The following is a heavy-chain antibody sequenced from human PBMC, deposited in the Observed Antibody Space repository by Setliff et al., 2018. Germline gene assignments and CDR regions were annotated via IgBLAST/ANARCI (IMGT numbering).Heavy chain of an antibody. CDR3: ARGRNIAARLLDS. J-gene: IGHJ4*02. D-gene: IGHD6-6*01. V-gene: IGHV4-34*01. CDR1: GGSFTYYY. CDR2: INHTGAT. Sequence: SETLSLTCAASGGSFTYYYWTWLRQSPGKGLEWIGEINHTGATNYSPSLKSRVTISVDTSKDQFSLKVISMTAADTAVYYCARGRNIAARLLDSWGQGALVTVSS.